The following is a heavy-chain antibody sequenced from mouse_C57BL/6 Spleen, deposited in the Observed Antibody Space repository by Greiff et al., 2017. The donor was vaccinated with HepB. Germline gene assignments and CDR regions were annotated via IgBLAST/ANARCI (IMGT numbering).Heavy chain of an antibody. D-gene: IGHD3-3*01. CDR2: IRNKANNHAT. CDR3: TRPGTEYFDY. CDR1: GFTFSDAW. Sequence: EVQVVESGGGLVQPGGSMKLSCAASGFTFSDAWMDWVRQSPEKGLEWVAEIRNKANNHATYYAESVKGRFTISRDDSKSSVYLQMNSLRAEDTGIYYCTRPGTEYFDYWGQGTTLTVSS. J-gene: IGHJ2*01. V-gene: IGHV6-6*01.